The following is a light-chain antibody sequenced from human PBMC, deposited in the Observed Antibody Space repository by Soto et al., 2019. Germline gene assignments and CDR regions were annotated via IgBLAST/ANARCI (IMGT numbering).Light chain of an antibody. Sequence: EIVLTQSPVTLSLSPGERATLSCRASQNVDGALAWYQVKPGQTPRRLIYDASSRATGIPVRFSGSGSGTDFPLTISSLEAEDSAAYYCQQRAAWPLTFGGGTKVEI. J-gene: IGKJ4*01. CDR3: QQRAAWPLT. CDR1: QNVDGA. CDR2: DAS. V-gene: IGKV3-11*01.